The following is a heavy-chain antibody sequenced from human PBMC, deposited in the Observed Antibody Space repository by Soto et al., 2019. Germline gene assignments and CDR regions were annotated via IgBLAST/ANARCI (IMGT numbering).Heavy chain of an antibody. CDR1: GGTFSSYA. V-gene: IGHV1-69*06. D-gene: IGHD3-3*01. CDR2: IIPIFGTA. Sequence: QVQLVQSGAEVKKPGSSVKVSCKASGGTFSSYAISWVRQAPGQGLEWMGGIIPIFGTANYAQKFQGRVTITADKSTSTAYMELSSLRSEDTAVHYCARRNDFWSGNTYYYYYAMDVWGQGTTVTVSS. CDR3: ARRNDFWSGNTYYYYYAMDV. J-gene: IGHJ6*02.